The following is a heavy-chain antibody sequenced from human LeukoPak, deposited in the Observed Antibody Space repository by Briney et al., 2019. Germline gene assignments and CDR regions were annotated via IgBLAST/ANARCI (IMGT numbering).Heavy chain of an antibody. CDR1: GGSVSSTNSY. V-gene: IGHV4-39*07. J-gene: IGHJ4*02. D-gene: IGHD5-18*01. CDR2: IDYSGST. Sequence: SETLSLTCTVSGGSVSSTNSYWGWIRQPPGKGLDWIANIDYSGSTWYNPSLKSRVTISVDTSKNQFSLKLSSVTAADTAVYYCARTALDTAMSVDYWGQGTLVTVSS. CDR3: ARTALDTAMSVDY.